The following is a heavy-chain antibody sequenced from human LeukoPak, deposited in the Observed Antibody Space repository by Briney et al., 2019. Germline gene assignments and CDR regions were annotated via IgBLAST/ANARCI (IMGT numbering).Heavy chain of an antibody. J-gene: IGHJ6*04. CDR1: GYSFTSYW. CDR2: IYPGDSDT. CDR3: ARLGFGEPLGYYYYGMDV. V-gene: IGHV5-51*01. D-gene: IGHD3-10*01. Sequence: GESLKISCKGSGYSFTSYWIGWVRQMPGKGLEWMGIIYPGDSDTRYSPSFQGQVTISVDKSISTAYLQWSSLKASDTAMYYCARLGFGEPLGYYYYGMDVWGKGTTVTVSS.